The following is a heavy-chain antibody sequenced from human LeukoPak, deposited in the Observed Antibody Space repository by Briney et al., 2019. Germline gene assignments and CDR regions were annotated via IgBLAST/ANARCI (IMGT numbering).Heavy chain of an antibody. J-gene: IGHJ6*03. V-gene: IGHV1-2*02. CDR3: ARAPTYYDILTGYYNRPFDNYYYYMDV. Sequence: GASVKVSCKASGYTFTSYAMNWVRQAPGQGLEWMGWINPNSGGTNYAQKFQGRVTMTRDTSISTAYIELSRLRSDDTAVYYCARAPTYYDILTGYYNRPFDNYYYYMDVWGKGTTVTVSS. CDR2: INPNSGGT. CDR1: GYTFTSYA. D-gene: IGHD3-9*01.